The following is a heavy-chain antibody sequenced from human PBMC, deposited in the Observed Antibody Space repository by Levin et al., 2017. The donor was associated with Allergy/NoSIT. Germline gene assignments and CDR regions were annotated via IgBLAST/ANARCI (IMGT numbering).Heavy chain of an antibody. V-gene: IGHV5-51*01. J-gene: IGHJ4*02. Sequence: GESLKISCQASGYSFTSYWFGWVRQRPGKGLEWMGLIFPSDSDTRVSPSFQGQIIMSVDKSISTAYLQWSSLKASDSAMYYCSIRYSDGIHSFDSWGQGPLVTVSS. CDR1: GYSFTSYW. CDR3: SIRYSDGIHSFDS. D-gene: IGHD3-10*01. CDR2: IFPSDSDT.